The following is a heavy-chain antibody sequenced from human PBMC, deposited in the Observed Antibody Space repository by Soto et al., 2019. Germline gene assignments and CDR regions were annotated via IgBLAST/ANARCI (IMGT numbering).Heavy chain of an antibody. CDR2: ISYDGSNK. J-gene: IGHJ4*02. V-gene: IGHV3-30*18. CDR1: GFTFSSYG. Sequence: HPGGSLRLSCAASGFTFSSYGMHWVRQAPGKGLEWVAVISYDGSNKYYADSVKGRFTISRDNSKNTLYLQMNSLRAEDTAVYYCAKNLLGDYYDSRGYDYFDYWGQGTLVTGSS. D-gene: IGHD3-22*01. CDR3: AKNLLGDYYDSRGYDYFDY.